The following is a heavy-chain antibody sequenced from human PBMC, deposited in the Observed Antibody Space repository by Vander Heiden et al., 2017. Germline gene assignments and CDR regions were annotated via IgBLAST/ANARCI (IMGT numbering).Heavy chain of an antibody. D-gene: IGHD2-15*01. J-gene: IGHJ6*02. CDR1: GGSISSGGSY. V-gene: IGHV4-31*03. Sequence: QVQLQESGPGLVKPSQTLSLTCTVSGGSISSGGSYWSWIRQHPVKGLEWIGYIYYSGSTYYNPSLKSRVTISVDTSKNQFSLKLSSVTAADTAVYYCARAAGGYCSGGSCYKKYYYYYGMDVWGQGTTVTVSS. CDR3: ARAAGGYCSGGSCYKKYYYYYGMDV. CDR2: IYYSGST.